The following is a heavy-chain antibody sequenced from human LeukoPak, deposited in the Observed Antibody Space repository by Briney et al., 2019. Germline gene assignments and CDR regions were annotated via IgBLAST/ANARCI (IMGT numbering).Heavy chain of an antibody. CDR2: ISSSGDKT. V-gene: IGHV3-23*01. CDR3: PSFPSYCSSTSCYVWGGY. Sequence: GGSLRLSCEVSGFTFTSHAISWVRQAPGKGLEWVSAISSSGDKTYYADSVKGRFTISRDNSKNTLYLQMNSLRAEDTAVYYCPSFPSYCSSTSCYVWGGYWGQGTLVTVSS. CDR1: GFTFTSHA. D-gene: IGHD2-2*01. J-gene: IGHJ4*02.